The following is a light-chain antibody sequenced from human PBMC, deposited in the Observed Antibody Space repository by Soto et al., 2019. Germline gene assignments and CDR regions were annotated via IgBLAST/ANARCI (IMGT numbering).Light chain of an antibody. CDR1: QDISNY. Sequence: DIQMTQSPSSLSASVGDRVTITCQASQDISNYLTWYQQKPGKAPKLLIYDASTLQTGVPSRFSGSGSGTDFTFTISSLQPEDIATYYCQQYDNAPRTFGPGTKLEIK. V-gene: IGKV1-33*01. CDR3: QQYDNAPRT. CDR2: DAS. J-gene: IGKJ2*01.